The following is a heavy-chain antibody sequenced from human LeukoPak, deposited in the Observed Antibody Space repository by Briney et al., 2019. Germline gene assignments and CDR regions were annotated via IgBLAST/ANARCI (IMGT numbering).Heavy chain of an antibody. CDR2: IYHSGST. D-gene: IGHD5-24*01. Sequence: SQTLSLTCAVSGGSISSGGYSWSWIRQPPGKGLEWIGYIYHSGSTYYNPSLKSRVTISIDTSEDQFSLILSSVTAADTAVYYCARGRRDGYNYGPSGPFFFDYWGQGTLVTVSS. CDR3: ARGRRDGYNYGPSGPFFFDY. J-gene: IGHJ4*02. CDR1: GGSISSGGYS. V-gene: IGHV4-30-2*01.